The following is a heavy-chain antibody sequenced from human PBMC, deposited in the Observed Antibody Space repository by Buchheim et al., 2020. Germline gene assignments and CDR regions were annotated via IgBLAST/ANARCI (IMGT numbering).Heavy chain of an antibody. CDR3: ARDWNPTSSNWFDP. Sequence: QVQLVESGGGVVQPGRSLRLSCAASGFTFSSYAMHWVRQAPGKGLEWVAVISYDGSNKYYADSVKGRFTISRDNSKNTLYLQMNSLRAEDTAVYYCARDWNPTSSNWFDPWGQGTL. CDR1: GFTFSSYA. D-gene: IGHD1-1*01. CDR2: ISYDGSNK. V-gene: IGHV3-30-3*01. J-gene: IGHJ5*02.